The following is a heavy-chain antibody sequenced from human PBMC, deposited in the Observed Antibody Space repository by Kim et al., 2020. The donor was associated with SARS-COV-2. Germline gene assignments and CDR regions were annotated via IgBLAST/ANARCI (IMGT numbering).Heavy chain of an antibody. CDR2: IKSKTDGGTT. J-gene: IGHJ4*02. CDR1: GFTFSNAW. Sequence: GGSLRLSCAASGFTFSNAWMSWVRQAPGKGLEWVGRIKSKTDGGTTDYAAPVKGRFTISRDDSKNTLYLQMNSLKTEDTAVYYCTTDLPVDTAMVTPLDYWGQGTLVTVSS. V-gene: IGHV3-15*01. D-gene: IGHD5-18*01. CDR3: TTDLPVDTAMVTPLDY.